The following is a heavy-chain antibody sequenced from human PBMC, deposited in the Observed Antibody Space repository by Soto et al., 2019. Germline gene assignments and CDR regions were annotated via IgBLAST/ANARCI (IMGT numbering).Heavy chain of an antibody. J-gene: IGHJ6*02. CDR1: GGTFSSYA. CDR2: IIPIFGTA. V-gene: IGHV1-69*01. CDR3: ARVIVATTKGYYYYGMDV. Sequence: QVQLVQSGAEVKKPGSSVKVSCKASGGTFSSYAISWVRQAPGQGLEWMEGIIPIFGTANYEQKFQGRVTITADESTSTAYMELSSLRSEDTAVYYCARVIVATTKGYYYYGMDVWGQGTTVTVSS. D-gene: IGHD5-12*01.